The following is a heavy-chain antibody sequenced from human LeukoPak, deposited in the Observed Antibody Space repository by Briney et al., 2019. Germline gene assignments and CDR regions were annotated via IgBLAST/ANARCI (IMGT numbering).Heavy chain of an antibody. Sequence: GGSLRLSCAASGFTFSSSWMSWVRQAPGKGLEWVANIKQDGSEKYYVDSVKGRFTISRDNAKNSLYLQMNSLRAEDTAVYYCAKGREQQLDEAYYFDYWGQGTLVTVSS. V-gene: IGHV3-7*03. CDR1: GFTFSSSW. J-gene: IGHJ4*02. CDR2: IKQDGSEK. D-gene: IGHD6-13*01. CDR3: AKGREQQLDEAYYFDY.